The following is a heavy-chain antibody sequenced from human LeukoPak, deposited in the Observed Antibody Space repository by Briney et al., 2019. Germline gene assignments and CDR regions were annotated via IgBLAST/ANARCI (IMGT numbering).Heavy chain of an antibody. CDR1: GYTFTSYY. D-gene: IGHD2-8*01. CDR3: ARAWVFDAFDI. CDR2: INPSGGST. Sequence: ASVKVSCKASGYTFTSYYMHWVRQAPGQGLEWMGIINPSGGSTSYAQKFQGRVTMTRDMSTSTVYMELSSLRSEDTAVYYCARAWVFDAFDIWGQGTMVTVSS. J-gene: IGHJ3*02. V-gene: IGHV1-46*01.